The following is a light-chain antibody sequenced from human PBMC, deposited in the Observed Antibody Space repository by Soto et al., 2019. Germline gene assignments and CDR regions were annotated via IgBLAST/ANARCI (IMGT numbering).Light chain of an antibody. CDR3: QQYTGLPRT. V-gene: IGKV3-20*01. Sequence: EIVMTQSPATLSVSPGERATLSCRASQSVSRSYLGWYQQKPGQAPRLLMYGASNRATGIPDRFSGSGSGTDFTLTISRLEPEDFAVYYCQQYTGLPRTFGQGTKV. CDR2: GAS. J-gene: IGKJ1*01. CDR1: QSVSRSY.